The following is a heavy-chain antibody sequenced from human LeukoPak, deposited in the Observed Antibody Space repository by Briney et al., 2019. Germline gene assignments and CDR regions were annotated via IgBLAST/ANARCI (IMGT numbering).Heavy chain of an antibody. CDR2: TRNKANSYTT. CDR3: ASHVF. Sequence: GGSLRLSCAASGFTFSDHYMDWVRQALGKGLEWVGRTRNKANSYTTEYAASVKGRFTISRDDSKNSLYLQMNSLKTEDTAVYYCASHVFWGQGTMVTVSS. V-gene: IGHV3-72*01. CDR1: GFTFSDHY. J-gene: IGHJ3*01.